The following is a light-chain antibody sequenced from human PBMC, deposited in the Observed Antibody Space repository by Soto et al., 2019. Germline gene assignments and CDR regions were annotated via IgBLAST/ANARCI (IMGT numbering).Light chain of an antibody. CDR1: SSDVGLYDY. V-gene: IGLV2-14*01. Sequence: QSVLTQPASVSGSPGQSMTISGTGTSSDVGLYDYVSWYQQHPGKAPQLMIYAVSNRPSGVSNRFSASKSGNTASLFISGLQAEDEAYYYCSSYTSDSSYVLGSGTKVTVL. CDR3: SSYTSDSSYV. CDR2: AVS. J-gene: IGLJ1*01.